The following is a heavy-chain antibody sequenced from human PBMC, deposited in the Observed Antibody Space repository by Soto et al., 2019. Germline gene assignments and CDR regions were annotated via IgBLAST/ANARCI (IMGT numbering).Heavy chain of an antibody. D-gene: IGHD3-10*01. Sequence: EVQLMESGGGLVKPGGSLRLSCAASGFTFSTYSMNWVRQAPGKGLEWVSSISRSSSYIYYADSVKGRFTISRDNAKSSLYRQMNSLRAEDTAVYFCARDSGIYLRPKRSYFDPWGQGTLVTVSS. CDR1: GFTFSTYS. V-gene: IGHV3-21*01. CDR2: ISRSSSYI. CDR3: ARDSGIYLRPKRSYFDP. J-gene: IGHJ4*02.